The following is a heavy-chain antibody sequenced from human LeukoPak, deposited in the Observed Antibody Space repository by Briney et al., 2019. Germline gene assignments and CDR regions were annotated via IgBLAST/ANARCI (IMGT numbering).Heavy chain of an antibody. D-gene: IGHD3-3*01. CDR2: INPSGGST. J-gene: IGHJ4*02. CDR3: ARAGGGSGYSPIDY. CDR1: GYTFTSYY. V-gene: IGHV1-46*01. Sequence: ASVKVSCKASGYTFTSYYMQWVRQAPGQGLEWMGIINPSGGSTSYAQKFQGRISMTRDMSTSTVYMDRSGLRPEATAVFYCARAGGGSGYSPIDYWGQGTLVTVSS.